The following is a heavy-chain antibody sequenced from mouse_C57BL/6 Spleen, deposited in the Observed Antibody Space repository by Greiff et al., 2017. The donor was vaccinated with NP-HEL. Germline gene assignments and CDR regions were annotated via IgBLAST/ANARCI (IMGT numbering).Heavy chain of an antibody. CDR2: IDPSDSYT. CDR3: ARGLRPSFDY. J-gene: IGHJ2*01. Sequence: VQLQQPGAELVKPGASVKLSCKASGYTFTSYWMQWVKQRPGQGLEWIGEIDPSDSYTNYNQKFKGKATLTVDTSSSTAYMQLSSLTSEDSAVYYCARGLRPSFDYWGQGTTLTVSS. CDR1: GYTFTSYW. V-gene: IGHV1-50*01. D-gene: IGHD1-2*01.